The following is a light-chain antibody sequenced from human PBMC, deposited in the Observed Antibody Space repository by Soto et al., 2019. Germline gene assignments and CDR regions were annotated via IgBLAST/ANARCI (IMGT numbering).Light chain of an antibody. Sequence: EIVITQSPATLSVSPGERATLSCRASHSVSSNLAWYQQKPGQAPRLLIYGASTRATGIPARFSGSGSGTEFTLTISSLQSEDFAVYYCQQYNNWPTWTFGQGTKVDI. CDR2: GAS. CDR3: QQYNNWPTWT. J-gene: IGKJ1*01. V-gene: IGKV3-15*01. CDR1: HSVSSN.